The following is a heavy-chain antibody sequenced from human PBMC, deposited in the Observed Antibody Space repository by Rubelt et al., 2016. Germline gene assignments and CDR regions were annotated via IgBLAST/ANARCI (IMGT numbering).Heavy chain of an antibody. CDR2: ISGSGGST. CDR3: AKGSDAVRPYYFDY. J-gene: IGHJ4*02. Sequence: EVQLLESGGDLVQPGGSLGLSCEASGFTFNNYAMSWVRQAPGKGLEWFSAISGSGGSTYYADSVQGRFTISRDNSKNTLDLQMNSLRADDTAIYYCAKGSDAVRPYYFDYWGQGTLVTVSS. D-gene: IGHD3-10*01. V-gene: IGHV3-23*01. CDR1: GFTFNNYA.